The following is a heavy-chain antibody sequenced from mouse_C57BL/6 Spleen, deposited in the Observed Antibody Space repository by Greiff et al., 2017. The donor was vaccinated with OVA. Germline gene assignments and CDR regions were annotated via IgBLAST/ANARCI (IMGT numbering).Heavy chain of an antibody. D-gene: IGHD2-1*01. Sequence: QVQLQQPGAELVKPGASVKLSCKASGYTFTSYWMHWVKQRPGRGLEWIGRIDPNSGGTKYNEKFKGKATFTADTSSNTAYMQLSSLTTEDSAIYYCAPLHYAMDYWGQGTSVTVSS. CDR2: IDPNSGGT. J-gene: IGHJ4*01. CDR1: GYTFTSYW. CDR3: APLHYAMDY. V-gene: IGHV1-62-3*01.